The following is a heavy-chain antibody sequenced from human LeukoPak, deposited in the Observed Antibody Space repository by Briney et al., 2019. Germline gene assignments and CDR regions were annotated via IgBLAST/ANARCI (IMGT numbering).Heavy chain of an antibody. Sequence: GASVKVSCKASGYTFTSYAMNWVRQAPGQGLEWMGSINTNTGNPTYAQGFTGRFVFSLDTSVSTAYLQISNLKAEDTVVYYCARDPSMIAFSTTNYYYYMDVWGKGTTVTVSS. CDR1: GYTFTSYA. J-gene: IGHJ6*03. CDR2: INTNTGNP. D-gene: IGHD3-16*01. V-gene: IGHV7-4-1*02. CDR3: ARDPSMIAFSTTNYYYYMDV.